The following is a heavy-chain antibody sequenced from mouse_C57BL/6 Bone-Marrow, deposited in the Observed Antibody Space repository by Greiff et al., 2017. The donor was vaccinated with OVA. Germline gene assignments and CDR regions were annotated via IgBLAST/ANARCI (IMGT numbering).Heavy chain of an antibody. V-gene: IGHV1-64*01. D-gene: IGHD1-1*01. J-gene: IGHJ4*01. Sequence: QVQLQQPGAELVKPGASVKLSCKASGYTFTSYWMHWVKQRPGQGLEWIGMIHPNSGSTNYNEKFKSKATLTVDKSSSTAYMQLSSLTSEDSAVYYCASSRITTGRAMDYWGQGTSVTVSS. CDR1: GYTFTSYW. CDR2: IHPNSGST. CDR3: ASSRITTGRAMDY.